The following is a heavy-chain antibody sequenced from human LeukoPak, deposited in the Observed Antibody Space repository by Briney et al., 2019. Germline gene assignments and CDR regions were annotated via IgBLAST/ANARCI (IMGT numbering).Heavy chain of an antibody. D-gene: IGHD3-22*01. J-gene: IGHJ4*02. CDR1: GYSFIDYY. CDR2: VNPHSGGT. V-gene: IGHV1-2*02. CDR3: ARDHDLNYYDSSGYPGDY. Sequence: ASAKVSCKASGYSFIDYYIHWVRQAPGQGLEWMGWVNPHSGGTKFAQKFQGRVTMTRDTSISTAYMELSRLRSDDTAVYYCARDHDLNYYDSSGYPGDYWGQGTLVTVSS.